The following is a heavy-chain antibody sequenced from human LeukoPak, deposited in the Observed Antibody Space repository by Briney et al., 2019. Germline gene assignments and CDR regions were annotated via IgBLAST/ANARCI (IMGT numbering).Heavy chain of an antibody. Sequence: ASVKVSCKASGYTFTTYYIQWARQAPGQGLEWMGFINPSGGSTSYAQKFQGRVTMTRDTSTSTVYMELSSLRSEDTAVYYCARGGSSHDAFDIWGQGTMVTVSS. CDR3: ARGGSSHDAFDI. CDR2: INPSGGST. D-gene: IGHD1-26*01. V-gene: IGHV1-46*01. J-gene: IGHJ3*02. CDR1: GYTFTTYY.